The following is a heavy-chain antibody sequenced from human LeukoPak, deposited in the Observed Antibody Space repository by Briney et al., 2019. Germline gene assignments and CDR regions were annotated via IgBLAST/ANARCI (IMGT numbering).Heavy chain of an antibody. Sequence: ASVKVSFKVSGYTLTELSMHWVRQAPGKGLEWMGGFDPEDGETIYAQKFQGRVTMTEDTSTDTAYMELSSLRSEDTAVYYCARVGFRGYSVHYYYYGMDVWGQGTTVTVSS. J-gene: IGHJ6*02. CDR3: ARVGFRGYSVHYYYYGMDV. CDR1: GYTLTELS. V-gene: IGHV1-24*01. D-gene: IGHD3-22*01. CDR2: FDPEDGET.